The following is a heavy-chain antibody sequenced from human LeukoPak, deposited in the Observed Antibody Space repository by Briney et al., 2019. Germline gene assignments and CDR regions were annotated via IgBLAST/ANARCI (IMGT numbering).Heavy chain of an antibody. CDR1: GFPFSSYW. J-gene: IGHJ4*02. Sequence: GGTLRLSCVASGFPFSSYWMTWVRQAPGKGLEWVANIKQDGSKKSYVDSVKGRFTISRDNAKNSLYLQMNSLRAEDTAIYYCTRVGYIDEGIDYWGQGTLVTVSS. CDR2: IKQDGSKK. CDR3: TRVGYIDEGIDY. D-gene: IGHD5-24*01. V-gene: IGHV3-7*04.